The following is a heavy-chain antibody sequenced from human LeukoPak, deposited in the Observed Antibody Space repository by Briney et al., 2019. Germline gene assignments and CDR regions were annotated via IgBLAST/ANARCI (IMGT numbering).Heavy chain of an antibody. V-gene: IGHV3-11*01. CDR3: ARYPDSSGYYDY. J-gene: IGHJ4*02. D-gene: IGHD3-22*01. CDR1: GFTFSDSY. CDR2: ISSSGGTI. Sequence: GGSLRLSCAASGFTFSDSYMSWIRQAPGKGLEWVSYISSSGGTIYYADSVKGRFTISRDNSKNTLYLQMNSLRAEDTAVYYCARYPDSSGYYDYWGQGTLVTVSS.